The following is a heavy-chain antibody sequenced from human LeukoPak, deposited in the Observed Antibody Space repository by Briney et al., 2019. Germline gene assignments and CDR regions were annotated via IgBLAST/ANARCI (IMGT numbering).Heavy chain of an antibody. D-gene: IGHD1-1*01. CDR2: MNSDGSST. CDR3: ANWGTTGTTYRYY. CDR1: GFTFSNYW. Sequence: PGGSLRLSCAASGFTFSNYWMHWVRQAPGKGLVWVSRMNSDGSSTSYADSVKGRFTISRDNAKNTLYLQMNSLRAEDTAVYYCANWGTTGTTYRYYWGQGTLVTVSS. V-gene: IGHV3-74*01. J-gene: IGHJ4*02.